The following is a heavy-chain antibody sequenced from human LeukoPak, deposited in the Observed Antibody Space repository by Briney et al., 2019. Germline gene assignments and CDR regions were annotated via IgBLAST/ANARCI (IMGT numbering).Heavy chain of an antibody. D-gene: IGHD1-14*01. CDR3: ARDLTGLYYYYYMDV. CDR1: AYTFTGYY. J-gene: IGHJ6*03. V-gene: IGHV1-2*02. Sequence: GASVTVSCKASAYTFTGYYIHWVRQAPGQGLEWMGWINPNSGGTNYAQKFQGRVTMTRDTSISTAYMELSRLRSDDTAVYYCARDLTGLYYYYYMDVWGKGTTVTVSS. CDR2: INPNSGGT.